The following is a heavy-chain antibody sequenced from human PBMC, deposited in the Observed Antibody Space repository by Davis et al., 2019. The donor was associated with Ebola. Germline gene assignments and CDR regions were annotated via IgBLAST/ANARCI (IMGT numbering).Heavy chain of an antibody. Sequence: MPSETLSLTCAVSGGSISSSNWWSWVRQPPGKGLEWIGYIYYSGSTYYNPSLKSRVTISVDTSKNQFSLKLSSVTAADTAVYYCARGRNYGDYGMDVWGQGTTVTVSS. CDR3: ARGRNYGDYGMDV. CDR2: IYYSGST. V-gene: IGHV4-4*02. D-gene: IGHD4-17*01. J-gene: IGHJ6*02. CDR1: GGSISSSNW.